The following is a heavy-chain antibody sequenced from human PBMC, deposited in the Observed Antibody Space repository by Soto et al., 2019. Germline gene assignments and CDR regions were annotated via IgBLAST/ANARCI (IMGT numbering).Heavy chain of an antibody. CDR1: GFTFSSYW. CDR3: ARGWEGYFDY. J-gene: IGHJ4*02. V-gene: IGHV3-7*03. Sequence: GGSQRLSCAVSGFTFSSYWMGWVRQAPGTGLEWVANINRDGSEKHYVDSVEGRFTISRDNAKNSLYLHINSLRVDDTAVYYCARGWEGYFDYWGQGTLVTVSS. D-gene: IGHD1-26*01. CDR2: INRDGSEK.